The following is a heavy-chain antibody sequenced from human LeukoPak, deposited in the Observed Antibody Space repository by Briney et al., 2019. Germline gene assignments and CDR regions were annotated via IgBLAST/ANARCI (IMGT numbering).Heavy chain of an antibody. V-gene: IGHV4-31*11. D-gene: IGHD3-9*01. CDR3: ARVPRSGYDILTGYYPDWYFDL. CDR1: GGSISSGGYY. J-gene: IGHJ2*01. CDR2: IYYSWST. Sequence: SETLSLTCAVSGGSISSGGYYWSWNRQHPGKDLEWIGYIYYSWSTYYNPSLKSRVTISVDTSKNQFSLKQSSVTAADTAVYYCARVPRSGYDILTGYYPDWYFDLWGRGTLVTVSS.